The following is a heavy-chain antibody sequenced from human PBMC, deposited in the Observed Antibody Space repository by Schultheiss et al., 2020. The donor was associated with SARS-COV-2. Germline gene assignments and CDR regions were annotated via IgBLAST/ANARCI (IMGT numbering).Heavy chain of an antibody. CDR1: GGTFSSYG. CDR2: ISAYNGNT. D-gene: IGHD1-26*01. V-gene: IGHV1-18*01. J-gene: IGHJ4*02. CDR3: ARLLQSGSYSNFDY. Sequence: ASVKVSCKASGGTFSSYGISWVRQAPGQGLEWMGWISAYNGNTNYAQKLQGRVTMTTDTSTSTAYMELRSLRSDDTAVYYCARLLQSGSYSNFDYWGQGTLVTGSS.